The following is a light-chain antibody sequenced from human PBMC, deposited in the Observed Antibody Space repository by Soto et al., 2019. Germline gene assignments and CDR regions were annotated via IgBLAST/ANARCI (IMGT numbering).Light chain of an antibody. CDR1: SSDVGSYNL. CDR3: CSYAGSSFYV. Sequence: LTQPASVSGSPAQSITISCTGTSSDVGSYNLVSWYQQHPGKAPKLMIYEVSKRPSGVSNRFSGSKSGNTASLTICGLQAEDEADYYCCSYAGSSFYVFGTGTKV. J-gene: IGLJ1*01. V-gene: IGLV2-23*02. CDR2: EVS.